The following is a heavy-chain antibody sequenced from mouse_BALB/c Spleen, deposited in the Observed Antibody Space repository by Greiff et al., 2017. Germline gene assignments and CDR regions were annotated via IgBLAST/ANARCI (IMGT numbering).Heavy chain of an antibody. CDR2: INPYNDGT. CDR1: GYTFTSYV. D-gene: IGHD1-1*01. Sequence: EVQLQQSGPELVKPGASVKMSCKASGYTFTSYVMHWVKQKPGQGLEWIGYINPYNDGTKYNEKFKGKATLTSDKSSSTAYMELSSLTSEDSAVYYCARFTTVVATGFDYWGQGTTLTVSS. J-gene: IGHJ2*01. V-gene: IGHV1-14*01. CDR3: ARFTTVVATGFDY.